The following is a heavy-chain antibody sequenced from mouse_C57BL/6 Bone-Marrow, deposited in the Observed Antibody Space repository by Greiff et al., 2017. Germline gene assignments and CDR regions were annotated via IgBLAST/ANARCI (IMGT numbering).Heavy chain of an antibody. V-gene: IGHV3-6*01. CDR1: GYSITSGYY. CDR2: ISYDGSN. D-gene: IGHD1-1*01. J-gene: IGHJ2*01. Sequence: EVQLVESGPGLVKPSQSLSLTCSVTGYSITSGYYWNWIRQFPGNKLEWMGYISYDGSNNYNPSLKNRISITRDTSKNQFFLKLNSVTTEDTATYYCARRYGSSWYYFDYWGQGTTLTVSS. CDR3: ARRYGSSWYYFDY.